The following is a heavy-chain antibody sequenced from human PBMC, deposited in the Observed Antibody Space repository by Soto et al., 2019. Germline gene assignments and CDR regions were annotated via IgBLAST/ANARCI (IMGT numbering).Heavy chain of an antibody. D-gene: IGHD6-13*01. V-gene: IGHV4-34*01. CDR3: ARSSAAGLT. CDR2: INHSGST. CDR1: GGSFSGYY. J-gene: IGHJ4*02. Sequence: PSETLSLTCAVYGGSFSGYYWSWIRQPSGKGLEWIGEINHSGSTNYNPSLKSRVTISVDTSKNQFSLKLSSVTAADTAVYYCARSSAAGLTWGKGTLVTVSS.